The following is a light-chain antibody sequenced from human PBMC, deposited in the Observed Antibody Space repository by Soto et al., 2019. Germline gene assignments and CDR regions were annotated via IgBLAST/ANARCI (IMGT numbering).Light chain of an antibody. J-gene: IGKJ4*01. CDR3: QQSKSFPLT. CDR1: QGIDRW. Sequence: DIQMTQSPSSLSASVGDRVTITCRASQGIDRWLAWYQQKPGEAPKVLIYAASSLRSGVPSRFSGSGYGTDFSLTISSLQPEDLATYYCQQSKSFPLTFGGGTKVEIK. V-gene: IGKV1-12*01. CDR2: AAS.